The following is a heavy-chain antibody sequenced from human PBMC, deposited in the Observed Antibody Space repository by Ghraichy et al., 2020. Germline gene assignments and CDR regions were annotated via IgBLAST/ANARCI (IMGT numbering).Heavy chain of an antibody. Sequence: GESLNISCTASGFTFNSYAMSWVRQAPGKGLEWVSDISGSGDNTYYAQSVKGRFTISRDNSKNTLYLQMNSLRADDTAVYYCAKRRAASAATSWFDPWGQGTLVIVSS. V-gene: IGHV3-23*01. J-gene: IGHJ5*02. CDR1: GFTFNSYA. CDR3: AKRRAASAATSWFDP. D-gene: IGHD2-15*01. CDR2: ISGSGDNT.